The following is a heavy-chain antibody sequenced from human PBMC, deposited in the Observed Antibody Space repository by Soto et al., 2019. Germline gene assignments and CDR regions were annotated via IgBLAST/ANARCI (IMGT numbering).Heavy chain of an antibody. CDR2: IWFDGSTE. Sequence: QVQLVESGGGVVQPGRSLRLSCAASGFTFSSYGMHWVRQAPGKGLEWVAVIWFDGSTEYYVDSVKGRFTISRDNSKNTLYLQMHSLRAEDTAVYYCARDKAAVAGTPDYWGQGTLVTVSS. V-gene: IGHV3-33*01. CDR3: ARDKAAVAGTPDY. J-gene: IGHJ4*02. D-gene: IGHD6-19*01. CDR1: GFTFSSYG.